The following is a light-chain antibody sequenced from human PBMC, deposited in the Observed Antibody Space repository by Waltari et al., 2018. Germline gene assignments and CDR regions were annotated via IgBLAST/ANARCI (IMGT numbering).Light chain of an antibody. V-gene: IGLV2-23*02. CDR2: AVS. J-gene: IGLJ2*01. CDR1: SSDVGNYKR. Sequence: QSALTQPASVSGSPGQSITISCTGTSSDVGNYKRGSGYQQHPGTTPKLMTYAVSKRPSGVSDRFSGSKSGDMASLTISGLQPEDEAEYFCSSYAGSSKGVFGGGTKVTVL. CDR3: SSYAGSSKGV.